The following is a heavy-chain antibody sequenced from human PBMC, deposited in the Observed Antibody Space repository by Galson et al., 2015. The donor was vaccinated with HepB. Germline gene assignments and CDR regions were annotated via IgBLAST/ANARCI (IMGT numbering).Heavy chain of an antibody. D-gene: IGHD6-19*01. CDR1: GYSFTSYW. CDR2: IDPSDSYI. J-gene: IGHJ4*02. Sequence: QSGAEVKKPGESLRISCKGSGYSFTSYWISWVRQMPGKGLEWMGRIDPSDSYINYSPSFQGHVTISADKSISTAYLQWSSLKASDTAMYYCASGSSGWYYFDYWGQGTLVTVSS. V-gene: IGHV5-10-1*01. CDR3: ASGSSGWYYFDY.